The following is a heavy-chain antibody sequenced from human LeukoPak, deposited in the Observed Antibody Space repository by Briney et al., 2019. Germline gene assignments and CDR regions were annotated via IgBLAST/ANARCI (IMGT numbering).Heavy chain of an antibody. CDR3: ARMGGIQLWFGGEY. V-gene: IGHV4-30-2*01. J-gene: IGHJ4*02. CDR1: GGSISSGGYY. D-gene: IGHD5-18*01. CDR2: IYHSGST. Sequence: SETLSLTCTVSGGSISSGGYYWSWIRQPPGKGLEWIGYIYHSGSTYYNPSLKSRVTISVDRSKNQFSLKLSSVTAADTAVYYCARMGGIQLWFGGEYWGQGTLVTVSS.